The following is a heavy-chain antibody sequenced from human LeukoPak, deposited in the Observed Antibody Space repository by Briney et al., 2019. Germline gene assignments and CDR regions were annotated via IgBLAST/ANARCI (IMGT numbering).Heavy chain of an antibody. CDR2: ISYDGNNK. J-gene: IGHJ6*03. CDR1: GFTFSSYA. CDR3: GRDGGQAYYYCYIDV. V-gene: IGHV3-30*04. Sequence: GGSLRLSCAASGFTFSSYAMYGVRQAPGKGLEGGAVISYDGNNKYYALSVTGRFTISRHNSKNTLYLQMKSLRAEDTAVFYCGRDGGQAYYYCYIDVWGKGTTVTVSS. D-gene: IGHD3-16*01.